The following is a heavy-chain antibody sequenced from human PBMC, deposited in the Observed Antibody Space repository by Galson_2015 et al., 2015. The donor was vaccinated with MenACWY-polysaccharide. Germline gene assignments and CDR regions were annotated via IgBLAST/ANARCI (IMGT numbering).Heavy chain of an antibody. V-gene: IGHV5-51*01. Sequence: QSGAEVKKPGESLKISCKGSGYSFTNYWIGWVRQMPGKGLEWMGIIYPGDSDTRYSPSFQGQVTISADKSINTAYLQWSSLKASDTATYDCARHKYTTSSGDYWGQGTLVTVSS. J-gene: IGHJ4*02. CDR3: ARHKYTTSSGDY. D-gene: IGHD6-6*01. CDR2: IYPGDSDT. CDR1: GYSFTNYW.